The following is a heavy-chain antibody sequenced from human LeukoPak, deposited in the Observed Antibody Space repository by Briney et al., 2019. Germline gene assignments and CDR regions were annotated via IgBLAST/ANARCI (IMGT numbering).Heavy chain of an antibody. CDR3: ARVGSSSGVYFDY. V-gene: IGHV4-30-2*01. CDR1: GDSISSGGNS. Sequence: SETLSLTCAVSGDSISSGGNSWSWIRQPPGKGLEWIGYIYHSGSTYYNPSLKSRVTISLDRSKNQFSLKLSSVTAADTAVYYCARVGSSSGVYFDYWGQGTLVTVSS. J-gene: IGHJ4*02. CDR2: IYHSGST. D-gene: IGHD6-6*01.